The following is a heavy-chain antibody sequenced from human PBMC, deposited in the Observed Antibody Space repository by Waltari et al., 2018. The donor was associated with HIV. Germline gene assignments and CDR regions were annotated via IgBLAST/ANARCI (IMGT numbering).Heavy chain of an antibody. Sequence: QVQLQESGPGLVKPSQTLSPTCTVSGGSISSGDYYWSWIRQPPGKGLELVGYIDYSGRPYYTPAIKSRVTISVDTSRNQCSVKLSSVIAAGTAVYYWARAGAVVGTSPYGMDVWGQGTTVTVS. V-gene: IGHV4-30-4*01. CDR3: ARAGAVVGTSPYGMDV. D-gene: IGHD2-2*01. J-gene: IGHJ6*02. CDR1: GGSISSGDYY. CDR2: IDYSGRP.